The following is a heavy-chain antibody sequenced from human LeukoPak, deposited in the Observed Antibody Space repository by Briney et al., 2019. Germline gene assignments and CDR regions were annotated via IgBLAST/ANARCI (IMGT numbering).Heavy chain of an antibody. D-gene: IGHD5-18*01. V-gene: IGHV4-39*01. CDR3: ARQSRSAMVYYYYYYMDV. CDR2: IYYSGTT. Sequence: PSETLSLTCTVSGGSISSSTYYWGWIRQPPGKGLECIGGIYYSGTTYYNPSLKSRVTISVDTSKNQFSLKLSSVTAADTAVYFCARQSRSAMVYYYYYYMDVWPKGTTVTVSS. J-gene: IGHJ6*03. CDR1: GGSISSSTYY.